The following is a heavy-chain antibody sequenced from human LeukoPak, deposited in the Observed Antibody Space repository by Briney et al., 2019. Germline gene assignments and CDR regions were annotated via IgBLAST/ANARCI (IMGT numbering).Heavy chain of an antibody. J-gene: IGHJ5*02. CDR2: ISYDGSNK. Sequence: GGSLRLSCAASGFTFSSYGMHWVRQAPGKGLEWGAVISYDGSNKYYADSVKGRFTISRDNSKNTLYLQMNSLRAEDTAVYYCAKGSYYDSSGYFNWFDPWGQGTLVTVSS. CDR1: GFTFSSYG. V-gene: IGHV3-30*18. CDR3: AKGSYYDSSGYFNWFDP. D-gene: IGHD3-22*01.